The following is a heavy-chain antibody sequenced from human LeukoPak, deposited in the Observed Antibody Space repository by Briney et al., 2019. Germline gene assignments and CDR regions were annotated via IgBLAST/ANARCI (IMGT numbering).Heavy chain of an antibody. D-gene: IGHD3-22*01. CDR3: ARDADPYYYDSSGVNDAFDI. CDR2: IYTSGST. Sequence: KPSETLSLTCTVSSGSISSYYWSWIRQPAGKGLEWIGRIYTSGSTNYNPSLKSRVTISVDTSKNQFSLKLSSVTAADTAVYYCARDADPYYYDSSGVNDAFDIWGQGTMVTVSS. J-gene: IGHJ3*02. V-gene: IGHV4-4*07. CDR1: SGSISSYY.